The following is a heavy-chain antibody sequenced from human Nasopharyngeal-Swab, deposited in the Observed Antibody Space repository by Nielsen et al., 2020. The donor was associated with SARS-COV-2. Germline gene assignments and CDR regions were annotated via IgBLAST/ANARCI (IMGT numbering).Heavy chain of an antibody. V-gene: IGHV4-34*01. CDR1: GGSFSAYY. CDR2: INHSGST. Sequence: SQTLSLTCAVYGGSFSAYYWGWIRQPPGQGLEWIAEINHSGSTNYNPSLESRVTISVDRSKNQFSLKLSSVTAADTAVYYCAKEGATGWFDPWGQGTLVTVSS. J-gene: IGHJ5*02. CDR3: AKEGATGWFDP.